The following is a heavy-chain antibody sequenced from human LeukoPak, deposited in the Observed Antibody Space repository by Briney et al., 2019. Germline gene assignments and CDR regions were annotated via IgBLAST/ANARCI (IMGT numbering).Heavy chain of an antibody. CDR1: GFTFSSYG. Sequence: GGSLRLSCAASGFTFSSYGMNWVRQAPGKGLEWVSSISSSSSYIYYADSVKGRFTISRDNAKNSLSLQMNSLRAEDTAVYYCASPSPHLGDPRSRYFDLWGRGTLVTVSS. CDR2: ISSSSSYI. CDR3: ASPSPHLGDPRSRYFDL. J-gene: IGHJ2*01. V-gene: IGHV3-21*04. D-gene: IGHD2-21*02.